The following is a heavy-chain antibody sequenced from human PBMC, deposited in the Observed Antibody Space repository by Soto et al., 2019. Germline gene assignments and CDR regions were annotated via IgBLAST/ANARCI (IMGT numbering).Heavy chain of an antibody. CDR3: AHFWYMIVATIYPSYYYMDV. J-gene: IGHJ6*03. Sequence: GSCPTLVNPTQTPPLTCTFSAFSLSTSGVGVGWIRQPPGKALEWLALIYWDDDKRYSPSLKSRLTITKDTSKNQVVLTMTNMDPVDTATYYCAHFWYMIVATIYPSYYYMDVWGKGTTVTVSS. D-gene: IGHD5-12*01. CDR2: IYWDDDK. CDR1: AFSLSTSGVG. V-gene: IGHV2-5*02.